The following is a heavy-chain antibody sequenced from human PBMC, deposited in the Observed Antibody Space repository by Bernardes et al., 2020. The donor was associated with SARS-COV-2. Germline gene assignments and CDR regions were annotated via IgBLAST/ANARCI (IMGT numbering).Heavy chain of an antibody. V-gene: IGHV1-2*02. CDR3: ASVTWSNYDDFDV. D-gene: IGHD4-4*01. CDR2: INPSSGDT. Sequence: ASVKVSCKASGYTFTASYIHWVRQAPGQGLEWMGWINPSSGDTKYAQKFQGRVTMTRDTSINTAHMELSRLRSDDTAIYYCASVTWSNYDDFDVWGQGTMVTVSS. CDR1: GYTFTASY. J-gene: IGHJ3*01.